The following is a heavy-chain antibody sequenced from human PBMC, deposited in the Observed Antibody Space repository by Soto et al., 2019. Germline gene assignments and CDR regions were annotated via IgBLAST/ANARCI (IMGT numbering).Heavy chain of an antibody. J-gene: IGHJ6*02. Sequence: ASVKASCKASGYTFNRSGIRWVRQAPGQGLEWMGWISTYNGDTNYAQTFQGRVTMTTDTSTSTVHMEVRSLRSDDTAVYYCAREGVAPYYYYGMDVWGQGTTVSVSS. CDR3: AREGVAPYYYYGMDV. V-gene: IGHV1-18*01. CDR2: ISTYNGDT. CDR1: GYTFNRSG.